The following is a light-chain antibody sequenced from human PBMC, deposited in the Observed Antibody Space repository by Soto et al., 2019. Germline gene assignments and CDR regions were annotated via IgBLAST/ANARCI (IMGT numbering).Light chain of an antibody. CDR2: GAS. CDR1: QSVNSNY. J-gene: IGKJ5*01. CDR3: QQRSNWPPIT. Sequence: EIVLTQSPGTLSLSPGERATLSCRASQSVNSNYLAWYQQKPGQAPRLLIYGASSRATGIPARFSGSGFGTDFTLTISSLEPEDAAVYYCQQRSNWPPITFGQGTRLEIK. V-gene: IGKV3D-20*02.